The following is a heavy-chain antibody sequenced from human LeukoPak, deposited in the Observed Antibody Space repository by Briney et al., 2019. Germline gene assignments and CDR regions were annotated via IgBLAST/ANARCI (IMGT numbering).Heavy chain of an antibody. D-gene: IGHD3-16*01. V-gene: IGHV4-61*01. Sequence: PSETLSLTCTVSGGSISTSNYYWGWIRQPPGKGLEWIGYIYYSGSTNYNPSLKSRVTISVDTSKNQFSLKLSSVTAADTAVYYCARDLFGNWFDPWGQGTLVTVSS. J-gene: IGHJ5*02. CDR2: IYYSGST. CDR1: GGSISTSNYY. CDR3: ARDLFGNWFDP.